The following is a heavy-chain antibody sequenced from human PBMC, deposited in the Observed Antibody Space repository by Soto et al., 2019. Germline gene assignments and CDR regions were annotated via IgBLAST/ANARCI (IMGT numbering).Heavy chain of an antibody. V-gene: IGHV4-59*01. D-gene: IGHD2-15*01. J-gene: IGHJ6*03. CDR3: ARGGYCSGGSCPGAMDV. CDR1: GGSISSYY. Sequence: SETLSLTCTVSGGSISSYYWSWIRQPPGRGLEWIGYIYYSGSTNYNPSLKSRVTISVDTSKNQFSLKLSSVTAADTAVYYCARGGYCSGGSCPGAMDVWGKGTTVTVSS. CDR2: IYYSGST.